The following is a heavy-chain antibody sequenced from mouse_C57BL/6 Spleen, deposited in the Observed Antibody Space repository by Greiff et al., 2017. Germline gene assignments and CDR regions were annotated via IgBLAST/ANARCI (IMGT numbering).Heavy chain of an antibody. CDR2: INNYNGGT. CDR1: GYTFTDYY. J-gene: IGHJ2*01. CDR3: ARRDSSGFDY. V-gene: IGHV1-19*01. D-gene: IGHD3-2*02. Sequence: EVKLQQSGPVLVKPGASVKMSCKASGYTFTDYYMNWVKQSHGKSLEWIGVINNYNGGTSYNQKFKGKGTLTVDKSSSTAYMELNSLTSEDSAVYYCARRDSSGFDYWGQGTTLTVSS.